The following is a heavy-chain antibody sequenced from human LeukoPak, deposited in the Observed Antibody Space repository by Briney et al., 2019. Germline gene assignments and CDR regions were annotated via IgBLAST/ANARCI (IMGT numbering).Heavy chain of an antibody. Sequence: GGSLRLTCVASGFTFSSYSMNWVGQAPGKGLEWLSHISINSNTIYYADSVRGRFTISRDNSKNTLDLRMNNLRAEDTAVYYCATPQGDFWGQGTLVTVSS. CDR3: ATPQGDF. CDR1: GFTFSSYS. CDR2: ISINSNTI. J-gene: IGHJ4*02. V-gene: IGHV3-48*01.